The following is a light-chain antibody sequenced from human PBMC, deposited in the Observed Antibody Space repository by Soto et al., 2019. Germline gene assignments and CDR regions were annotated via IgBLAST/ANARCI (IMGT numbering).Light chain of an antibody. CDR2: AAS. Sequence: ALQMTQSPSSLSASVGDRVTITCRASQGIRNDLGWYQQKPGKAPKLLIYAASSLQSGVPSRFSGSGSGTDFTLTISSLQPEDFATYYCLQDYYDPPWTFGQGTKVEIK. J-gene: IGKJ1*01. V-gene: IGKV1-6*01. CDR3: LQDYYDPPWT. CDR1: QGIRND.